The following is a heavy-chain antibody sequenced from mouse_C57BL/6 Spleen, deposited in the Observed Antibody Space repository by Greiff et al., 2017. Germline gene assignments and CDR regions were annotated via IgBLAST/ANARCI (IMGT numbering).Heavy chain of an antibody. Sequence: VKLMESGAELARPGASVKLSCKASGYTFTSYGISWVKQRTGQGLEWIGEIYPRSGNTYYNEKFKGKATLTADKSSSTAYMELRSLTSEDSAVYFCARRDSSGYDAYWGQGTLVTVSA. CDR1: GYTFTSYG. V-gene: IGHV1-81*01. J-gene: IGHJ3*01. CDR2: IYPRSGNT. CDR3: ARRDSSGYDAY. D-gene: IGHD3-2*02.